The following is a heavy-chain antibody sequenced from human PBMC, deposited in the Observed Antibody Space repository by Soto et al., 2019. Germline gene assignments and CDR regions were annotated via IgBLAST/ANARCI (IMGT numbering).Heavy chain of an antibody. V-gene: IGHV4-4*07. J-gene: IGHJ4*02. CDR3: ARLAYSGYDSLFDY. D-gene: IGHD5-12*01. CDR2: IYTSGST. Sequence: QVQLQESGPGLVKPSETLSLTCTVSGGSISSYYWSWIRQPAGKGLEWIGRIYTSGSTNYNPSLKSRVTMSVDTSKHQFSLKLSSVTAADTAVYYCARLAYSGYDSLFDYWGQGTLVTVSS. CDR1: GGSISSYY.